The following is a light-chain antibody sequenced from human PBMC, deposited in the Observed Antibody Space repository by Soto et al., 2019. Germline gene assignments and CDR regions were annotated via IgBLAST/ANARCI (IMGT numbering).Light chain of an antibody. CDR1: QSVSGSY. Sequence: EIGLPQSPGSLSLSPGERATFSCRASQSVSGSYLAWYQQKPGQAPRLLIYGASTRATGIPAKFSGGGSGTEFTLTISSLQSEDFAIYYCQQYKNGWTFGQGTKVDIK. J-gene: IGKJ1*01. CDR2: GAS. CDR3: QQYKNGWT. V-gene: IGKV3-15*01.